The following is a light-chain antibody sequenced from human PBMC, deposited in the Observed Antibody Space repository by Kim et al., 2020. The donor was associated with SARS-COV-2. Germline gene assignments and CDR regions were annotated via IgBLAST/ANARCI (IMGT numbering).Light chain of an antibody. CDR1: QSISSY. CDR3: QQSYSTPQR. CDR2: AAS. Sequence: DIQMTQSPSSLSASVGARVTITCRASQSISSYLNWYQQKPGKAPKLLIYAASSLQRGVPSRFSGSGSGTDFTLTISSLQPEDCATYYCQQSYSTPQRFGNGTKVDI. J-gene: IGKJ1*01. V-gene: IGKV1-39*01.